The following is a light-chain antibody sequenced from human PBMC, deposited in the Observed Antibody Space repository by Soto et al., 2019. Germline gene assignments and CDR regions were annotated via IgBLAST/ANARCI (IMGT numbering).Light chain of an antibody. CDR3: QQFATSPRT. V-gene: IGKV3-20*01. J-gene: IGKJ1*01. Sequence: LTQSPSSLSASVGDRVTITCRASQTISSTYLVWYQQKPGQAPRLLIYGASTRATGIPDRFSASGSGTDFTLTISRLEPEDFAVYYCQQFATSPRTFGRGTKVDIK. CDR1: QTISSTY. CDR2: GAS.